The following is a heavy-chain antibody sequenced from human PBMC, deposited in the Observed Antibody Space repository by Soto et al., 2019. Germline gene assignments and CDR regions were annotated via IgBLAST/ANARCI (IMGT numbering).Heavy chain of an antibody. CDR1: GGAIGGYY. V-gene: IGHV4-59*01. CDR3: ARAAGSWYGYGMDV. CDR2: IYYSGST. J-gene: IGHJ6*02. Sequence: SETLSLTCSLSGGAIGGYYWSWIRQPPGKGLEWIGYIYYSGSTNYNPSLKSRVTISVDTSKNQFSLKLSSVTAADTAVYYCARAAGSWYGYGMDVWGQGTTVTVSS. D-gene: IGHD6-13*01.